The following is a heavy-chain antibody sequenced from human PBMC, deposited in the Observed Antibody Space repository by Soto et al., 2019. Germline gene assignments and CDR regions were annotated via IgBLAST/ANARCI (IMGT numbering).Heavy chain of an antibody. CDR1: GGSISSSSYY. D-gene: IGHD6-13*01. V-gene: IGHV4-39*01. J-gene: IGHJ6*02. CDR2: MYFSGST. CDR3: ARHKSRWPSYGMDG. Sequence: SETLSLTCTVSGGSISSSSYYWGWIRQPPGKGLEWIGSMYFSGSTHYNPSLKSGVTISGDTSKNQLSLKLSSVTAADTAVYYCARHKSRWPSYGMDGWGQGTTVTFSS.